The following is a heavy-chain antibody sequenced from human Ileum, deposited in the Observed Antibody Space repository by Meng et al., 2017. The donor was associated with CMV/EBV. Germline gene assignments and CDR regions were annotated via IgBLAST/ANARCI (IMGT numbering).Heavy chain of an antibody. CDR3: ARGRFVETNYGMDV. V-gene: IGHV3-72*01. Sequence: GESLKISCAASGFTFSDHYMDWVRQTPGKGLEWVGRIRNKARSHTTEYAASVRGRFTISRDDSENSMYLQMNSLKTEDTAVYYCARGRFVETNYGMDVWGHGTMVTVSS. J-gene: IGHJ6*02. CDR1: GFTFSDHY. D-gene: IGHD3-3*01. CDR2: IRNKARSHTT.